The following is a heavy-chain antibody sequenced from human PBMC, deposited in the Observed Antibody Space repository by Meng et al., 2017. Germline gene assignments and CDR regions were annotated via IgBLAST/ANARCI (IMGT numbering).Heavy chain of an antibody. J-gene: IGHJ5*02. V-gene: IGHV1-69*08. CDR1: GGTFSSYT. CDR3: ARDPHYYDSRGEFDP. D-gene: IGHD3-22*01. CDR2: IIPILGIA. Sequence: QVQSVQSGAEVKKPGSPVKVSCKASGGTFSSYTISWVRQAPGQELEWMGRIIPILGIANYAQKFQGRVTITADKSTSTAYMELSSLRSEDTAVYYCARDPHYYDSRGEFDPWGQGTLVTVSS.